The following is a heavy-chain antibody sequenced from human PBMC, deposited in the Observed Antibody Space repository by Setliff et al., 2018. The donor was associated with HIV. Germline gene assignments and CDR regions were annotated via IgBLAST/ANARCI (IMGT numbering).Heavy chain of an antibody. CDR1: GYTFTGYY. V-gene: IGHV1-2*02. Sequence: ASVKVSCKASGYTFTGYYMHWVRQAPGQGLEWMGWINPNSGGTTYAQKFQGRVTMTRGTSISTAYMELSRLRSDDTAVYYCARDYYDSSGWGAFDIWGPGTMVTVSS. CDR2: INPNSGGT. J-gene: IGHJ3*02. CDR3: ARDYYDSSGWGAFDI. D-gene: IGHD3-22*01.